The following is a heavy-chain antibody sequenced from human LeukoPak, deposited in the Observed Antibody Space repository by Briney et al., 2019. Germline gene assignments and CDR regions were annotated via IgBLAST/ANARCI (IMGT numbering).Heavy chain of an antibody. CDR1: GGSISDYY. CDR2: IHYSGST. Sequence: SETLSLTCTVSGGSISDYYWNWIRQPPRRGLEWIGNIHYSGSTNYNPSLKSRVTISVDTSKNQFSLKLSSVTAADTAVYFCARYDFWTGSSSVGAMDVWGQGTTVTVSS. V-gene: IGHV4-59*01. CDR3: ARYDFWTGSSSVGAMDV. D-gene: IGHD3-3*01. J-gene: IGHJ6*02.